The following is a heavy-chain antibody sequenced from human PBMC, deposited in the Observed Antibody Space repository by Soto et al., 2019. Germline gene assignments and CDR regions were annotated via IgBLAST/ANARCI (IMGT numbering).Heavy chain of an antibody. V-gene: IGHV4-39*01. D-gene: IGHD2-15*01. CDR3: ARLSSCYSCLWFDP. CDR1: GGSISSSSYY. J-gene: IGHJ5*02. Sequence: SETLSLTCTVSGGSISSSSYYWGWIRQPPGKGLEWIGSIYYSGSTYYNPSLKSRVTISVDTSKNQFSLKLSSVTAADTAVYYCARLSSCYSCLWFDPWGQGTLVTVSS. CDR2: IYYSGST.